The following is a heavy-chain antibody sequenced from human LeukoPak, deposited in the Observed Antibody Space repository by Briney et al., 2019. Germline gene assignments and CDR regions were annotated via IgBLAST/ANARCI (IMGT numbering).Heavy chain of an antibody. D-gene: IGHD6-6*01. V-gene: IGHV1-2*02. Sequence: ASVKVSCKASGYTFTAYYIHWVRQAPGQGLEWMGWINPSSGGTNYAQKFQGRVTMTRDTSISTAYMELSRLRSDDTAVYYCASKDEYSSSGFDYWGQGTLVTVSS. CDR2: INPSSGGT. J-gene: IGHJ4*02. CDR3: ASKDEYSSSGFDY. CDR1: GYTFTAYY.